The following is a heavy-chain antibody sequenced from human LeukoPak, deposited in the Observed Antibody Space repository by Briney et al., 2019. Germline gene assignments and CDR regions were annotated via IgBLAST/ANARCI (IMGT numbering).Heavy chain of an antibody. J-gene: IGHJ4*02. Sequence: GASVKVSCKASGYTFTSYYMHWVRQAPGQGLEWMGMINPSGGSTNYAQKFQGRVTMTRDMSTNTVYMELSSLRSEDTAVYYCARDQGLTMVRGVIKYTASFDYWGQGTLVTVSS. D-gene: IGHD3-10*01. CDR1: GYTFTSYY. CDR3: ARDQGLTMVRGVIKYTASFDY. CDR2: INPSGGST. V-gene: IGHV1-46*01.